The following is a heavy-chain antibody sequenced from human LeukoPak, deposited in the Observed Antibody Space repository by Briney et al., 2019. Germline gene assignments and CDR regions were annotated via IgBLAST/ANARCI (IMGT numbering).Heavy chain of an antibody. CDR2: IIHILGIA. J-gene: IGHJ6*02. Sequence: ASVKVSCKASGGTFSSYAISWVRQAPGQGLEWMGRIIHILGIANYAQKFQGRVTITADKSTSTAYMELSSLRSEDTAVYYCAGGGNSAYNYYYGMDVWGQGTTVTVSS. D-gene: IGHD4-23*01. CDR1: GGTFSSYA. V-gene: IGHV1-69*04. CDR3: AGGGNSAYNYYYGMDV.